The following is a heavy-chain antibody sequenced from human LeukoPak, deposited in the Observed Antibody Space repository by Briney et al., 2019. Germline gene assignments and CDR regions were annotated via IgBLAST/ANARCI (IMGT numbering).Heavy chain of an antibody. CDR1: GFTFSSYA. CDR2: ISGSGGST. V-gene: IGHV3-23*01. D-gene: IGHD5-18*01. Sequence: PGGSLRLSCAASGFTFSSYAMSWVRQAPGKGLEWVSAISGSGGSTYYADSVKGRFTISRDNSKNTMYLQMNSLRAEDTAVYYCARDKGYSYGYAPRFGGLRAFDIWGQGTMVTVSS. J-gene: IGHJ3*02. CDR3: ARDKGYSYGYAPRFGGLRAFDI.